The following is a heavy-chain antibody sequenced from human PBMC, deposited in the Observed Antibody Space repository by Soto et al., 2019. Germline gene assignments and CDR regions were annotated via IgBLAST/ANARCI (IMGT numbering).Heavy chain of an antibody. D-gene: IGHD4-4*01. CDR1: GGTFSSYA. CDR3: ARDGGVYDYSPFDY. CDR2: IIPIFGTA. Sequence: QVQLVQSGAEVKKPGSSVKVSCKASGGTFSSYAISWVRQAPGQGLEWMGGIIPIFGTADYAQKFQGRVTISADESTSTAYMELSSLRSEDTSVYYCARDGGVYDYSPFDYWGQGTLVTVSS. V-gene: IGHV1-69*12. J-gene: IGHJ4*02.